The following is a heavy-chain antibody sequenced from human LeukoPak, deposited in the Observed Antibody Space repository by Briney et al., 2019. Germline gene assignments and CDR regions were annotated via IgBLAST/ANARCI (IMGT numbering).Heavy chain of an antibody. D-gene: IGHD3-9*01. V-gene: IGHV4-59*01. Sequence: SETLSLTCTASGVSITRFYWNWIRQAPGKGLEWIGSIYYSGTANYNPSLKSRLIMSVDTSKNQFSLRLSSVTAADTAKYYCAQNPYFDWSEFDSWGQGTLVTVSS. CDR3: AQNPYFDWSEFDS. J-gene: IGHJ4*02. CDR2: IYYSGTA. CDR1: GVSITRFY.